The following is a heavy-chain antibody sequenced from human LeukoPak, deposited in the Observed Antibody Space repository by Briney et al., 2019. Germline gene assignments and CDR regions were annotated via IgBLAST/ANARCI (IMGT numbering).Heavy chain of an antibody. V-gene: IGHV3-21*01. CDR3: TRDPLRYLRVGHYDY. Sequence: GGSLRLSCAASGFTFSTSAMNWVRPVPGKGLGWVSSIDYDSSHIYYAASVRGRFTISRDNARDSVYLQMDSLRVEDTAVYYCTRDPLRYLRVGHYDYWGQGTLVAVSS. J-gene: IGHJ4*02. D-gene: IGHD3-9*01. CDR1: GFTFSTSA. CDR2: IDYDSSHI.